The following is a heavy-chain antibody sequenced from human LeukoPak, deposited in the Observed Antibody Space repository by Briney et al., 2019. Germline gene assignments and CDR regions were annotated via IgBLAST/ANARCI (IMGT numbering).Heavy chain of an antibody. V-gene: IGHV7-4-1*02. CDR3: ARVDGAMVRGVIKSDAFDI. Sequence: ASVKVSCKASGYTFTIYAMNWVRQAPGQGREWMGWINTNTGNPTYAQCFTGRFVFSLDPSVSTAYLQISSLKAADTAVYYCARVDGAMVRGVIKSDAFDIWGHGTMVTVSS. D-gene: IGHD3-10*01. CDR2: INTNTGNP. J-gene: IGHJ3*02. CDR1: GYTFTIYA.